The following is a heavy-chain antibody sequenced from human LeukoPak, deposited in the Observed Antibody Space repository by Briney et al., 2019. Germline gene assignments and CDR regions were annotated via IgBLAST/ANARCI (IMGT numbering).Heavy chain of an antibody. CDR3: ARQLESASDY. CDR2: IYYSGST. J-gene: IGHJ4*02. D-gene: IGHD1-1*01. Sequence: SETLSLTCTVSGGSISSYYWSWIRQPPGKGLEWIGYIYYSGSTNYNPSLKSRVTISVDTSKNQFSLKLSSVTAADTAVYYCARQLESASDYWGQGTLVTVSS. V-gene: IGHV4-59*08. CDR1: GGSISSYY.